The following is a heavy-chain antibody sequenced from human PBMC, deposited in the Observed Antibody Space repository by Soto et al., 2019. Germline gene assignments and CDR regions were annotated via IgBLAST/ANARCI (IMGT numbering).Heavy chain of an antibody. CDR2: IYYSGST. V-gene: IGHV4-59*01. D-gene: IGHD3-22*01. J-gene: IGHJ4*02. Sequence: SETLSLTCTVSGGSISSYYWSWIRQPPGKGLEWIGYIYYSGSTNYNPSLKSRVTISVDTSKNQFSLKLSSVTAADTAVYYCARVSHYYDSSGYLVDYWGQGTLVTSPQ. CDR1: GGSISSYY. CDR3: ARVSHYYDSSGYLVDY.